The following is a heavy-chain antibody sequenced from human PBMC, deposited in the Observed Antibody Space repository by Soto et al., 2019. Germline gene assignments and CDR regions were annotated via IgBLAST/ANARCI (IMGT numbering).Heavy chain of an antibody. CDR1: GGTFSSYT. Sequence: QVQLVQSGAEVKKPGSSVKVSCKASGGTFSSYTISWVRQAPGQGLEWMGRIIPILGIANYAQKFQGRVTITADKSTSTAYRELSSLRSEDTAVYYCASPLVPSGYDTNDAFDIWGQGTMVTVSS. D-gene: IGHD5-12*01. CDR2: IIPILGIA. J-gene: IGHJ3*02. CDR3: ASPLVPSGYDTNDAFDI. V-gene: IGHV1-69*02.